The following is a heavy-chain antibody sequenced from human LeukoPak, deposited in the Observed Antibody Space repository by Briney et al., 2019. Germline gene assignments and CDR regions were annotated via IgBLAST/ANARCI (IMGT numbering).Heavy chain of an antibody. J-gene: IGHJ6*02. CDR2: ISYDGSNK. D-gene: IGHD2-15*01. CDR3: AREPGVVVVVAATPIGYYDMDV. CDR1: GFTFSSYA. Sequence: GGSLRLSCAASGFTFSSYAMRWVRQAPGKGLEWVAVISYDGSNKYYADSVKGRFTISRDNSKNTLYLQMNSLRAEDTAVYYCAREPGVVVVVAATPIGYYDMDVWGQGTTVTVS. V-gene: IGHV3-30-3*01.